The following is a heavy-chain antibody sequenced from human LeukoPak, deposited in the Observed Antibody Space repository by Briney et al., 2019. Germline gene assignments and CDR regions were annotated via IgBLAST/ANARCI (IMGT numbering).Heavy chain of an antibody. V-gene: IGHV3-30*03. Sequence: PGGSLRLSCAASGFTFSSYGMHRVRQAPGKGLEWVAVISYDGSNKYYADSVKGRFTISRDNSKNTLYLQMNSLRAEDTAVYYCNIRFLDYWGQGTLVTVSS. J-gene: IGHJ4*02. CDR3: NIRFLDY. D-gene: IGHD3-3*01. CDR2: ISYDGSNK. CDR1: GFTFSSYG.